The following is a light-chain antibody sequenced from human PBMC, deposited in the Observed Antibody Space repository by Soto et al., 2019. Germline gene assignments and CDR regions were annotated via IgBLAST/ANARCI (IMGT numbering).Light chain of an antibody. CDR1: QSVNSN. CDR2: SAS. Sequence: EIVMSQSPATLSVSPGERATLSCRASQSVNSNLAWYQQKPGQAPRLLIYSASTRATGIPARFSGSGSGTEFTLTISSLQSEDFAVYYCQQYTNWPPTFGQGTKVDIK. CDR3: QQYTNWPPT. J-gene: IGKJ1*01. V-gene: IGKV3-15*01.